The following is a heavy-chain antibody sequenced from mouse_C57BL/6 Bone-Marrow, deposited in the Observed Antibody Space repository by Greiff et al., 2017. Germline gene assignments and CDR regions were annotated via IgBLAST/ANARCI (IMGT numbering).Heavy chain of an antibody. CDR1: GFTFSSYG. J-gene: IGHJ3*01. CDR2: ISSGGSYT. V-gene: IGHV5-6*02. CDR3: ARRDVRFAY. Sequence: EVKLMESGGDLVKPGGSLKLSCAASGFTFSSYGMSWVRQTPDKRLEWVATISSGGSYTYYPDSVKGRFTISRDNAKNTLYLQMSSLKSEDTAMYYCARRDVRFAYWGQGTLVTVSA.